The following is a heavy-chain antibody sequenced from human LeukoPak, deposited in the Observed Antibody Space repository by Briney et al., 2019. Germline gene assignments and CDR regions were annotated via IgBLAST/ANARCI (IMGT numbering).Heavy chain of an antibody. CDR2: MNLNTGGT. D-gene: IGHD6-13*01. Sequence: GASVKVSCKASGYTFTGYHLHWVRQAPGQRLEWMGWMNLNTGGTNYAQKFEGRVTMTRDTSISSAYMELSRLRSDDTAVYYCATDHSTSPVVAYWGQGTLVTVSS. J-gene: IGHJ4*02. CDR3: ATDHSTSPVVAY. V-gene: IGHV1-2*02. CDR1: GYTFTGYH.